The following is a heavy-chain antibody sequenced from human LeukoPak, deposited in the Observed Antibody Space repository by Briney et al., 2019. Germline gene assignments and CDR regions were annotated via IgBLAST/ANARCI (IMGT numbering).Heavy chain of an antibody. Sequence: GGSLRLSCAASGFTFSSYAMSWVRQAPGKGLEWVSAISGSGGSTYYADSVKGRFTISRDNAKNSLYLQMNSLRAEDTALYYCASLYDSSGYDAFDIWGQGTMVTVSS. V-gene: IGHV3-23*01. CDR1: GFTFSSYA. J-gene: IGHJ3*02. D-gene: IGHD3-22*01. CDR3: ASLYDSSGYDAFDI. CDR2: ISGSGGST.